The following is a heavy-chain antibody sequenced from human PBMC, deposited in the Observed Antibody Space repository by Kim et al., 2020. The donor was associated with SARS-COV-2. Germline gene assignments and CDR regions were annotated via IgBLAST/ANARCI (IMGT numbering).Heavy chain of an antibody. V-gene: IGHV4-59*01. J-gene: IGHJ6*02. CDR2: IYYSGST. CDR1: SGSISTYY. Sequence: SETLSLTCTVSSGSISTYYWSWIRQPPGKGLEYIGYIYYSGSTNYSPSLKSRVTISVDTSKNQFSLKLGSVTAADTAVYYCARGSDYYYYGMDVWGQGTTVTVSS. D-gene: IGHD1-26*01. CDR3: ARGSDYYYYGMDV.